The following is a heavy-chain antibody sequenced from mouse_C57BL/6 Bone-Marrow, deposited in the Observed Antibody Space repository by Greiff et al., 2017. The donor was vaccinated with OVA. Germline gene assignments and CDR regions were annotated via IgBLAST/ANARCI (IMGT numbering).Heavy chain of an antibody. CDR1: GFSLTSYG. CDR3: AKHYGSSYGWYFDV. D-gene: IGHD1-1*01. V-gene: IGHV2-5*01. J-gene: IGHJ1*03. CDR2: IWRGGST. Sequence: VQGVESGPGLVQPSQSLSITCTVSGFSLTSYGVHWVRQSPGKGLEWLGVIWRGGSTDYNAAFMSRLSITKDNSKSQVFFKMNSLQADDTAIYYCAKHYGSSYGWYFDVWGTGTTVTVSS.